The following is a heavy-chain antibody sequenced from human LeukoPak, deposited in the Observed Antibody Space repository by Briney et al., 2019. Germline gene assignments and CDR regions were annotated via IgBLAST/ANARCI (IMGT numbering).Heavy chain of an antibody. CDR2: ISSSSNYI. CDR1: GFTFSSYT. V-gene: IGHV3-21*06. J-gene: IGHJ6*02. D-gene: IGHD3-22*01. CDR3: ARDHYSDRSGYYFYFYGMDV. Sequence: GGSLRLSCVASGFTFSSYTVNWVRQAPGKGLEWVSAISSSSNYIHYADSMKGRFTISRDNARNSLYLQMNSLRAEDTAVYYCARDHYSDRSGYYFYFYGMDVWGQGTTVTVSS.